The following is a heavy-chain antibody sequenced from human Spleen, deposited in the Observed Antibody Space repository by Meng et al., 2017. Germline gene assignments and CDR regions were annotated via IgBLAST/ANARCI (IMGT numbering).Heavy chain of an antibody. CDR2: VYYSGIT. CDR3: ARDLWELRYKAPFDP. D-gene: IGHD3-16*01. V-gene: IGHV4-39*07. J-gene: IGHJ5*02. Sequence: SETLSLTCTVSGGSISGGCYYWNWIRQSPGKRLEWIGSVYYSGITYYNPSLESRVTISVDTSKNQFSLKLSSMTVADTAVYYCARDLWELRYKAPFDPWGQGILVTVSS. CDR1: GGSISGGCYY.